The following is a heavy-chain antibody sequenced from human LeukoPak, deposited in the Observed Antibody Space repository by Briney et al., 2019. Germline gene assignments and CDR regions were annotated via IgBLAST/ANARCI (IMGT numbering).Heavy chain of an antibody. CDR3: ARATRTYYDFWSGYYFDY. CDR2: ISGSGGST. D-gene: IGHD3-3*01. Sequence: PGGSLRLSCAASGFTFSSYAMSWVRQAPGKGLEWVSAISGSGGSTYYADSVKGRFTISRDNSKNTLYLQMNSLRAEDTAVYYCARATRTYYDFWSGYYFDYWGQGTLVTVSS. CDR1: GFTFSSYA. V-gene: IGHV3-23*01. J-gene: IGHJ4*02.